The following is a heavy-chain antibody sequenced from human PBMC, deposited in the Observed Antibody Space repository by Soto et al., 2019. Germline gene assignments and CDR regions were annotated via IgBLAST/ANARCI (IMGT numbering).Heavy chain of an antibody. CDR1: GGSMSSSNW. J-gene: IGHJ4*02. V-gene: IGHV4-4*02. CDR3: ARSEATGLDY. CDR2: AHHSGRT. Sequence: QVQLQESGPGLVKPSGTLSLTCTVSGGSMSSSNWWNWVRQSPGKGLGWIGEAHHSGRTNYNPSLKSRVTISADKSKNHFSLKLSSVTAADTAVYYCARSEATGLDYWGQGTLVTVSS. D-gene: IGHD1-26*01.